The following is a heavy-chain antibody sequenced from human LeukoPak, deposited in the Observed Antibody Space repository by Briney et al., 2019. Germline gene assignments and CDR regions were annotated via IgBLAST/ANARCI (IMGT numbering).Heavy chain of an antibody. V-gene: IGHV3-23*01. CDR2: ISGSGGST. CDR1: GFTFSSYA. D-gene: IGHD4-17*01. J-gene: IGHJ6*02. CDR3: AKGKTTVTEGYYYYGMDV. Sequence: GGSLRLSCAASGFTFSSYAMSWVRQAPGKGLEWVSVISGSGGSTYYADSVKGRFTISRDNSKNTLYLQMNSLRAEDTAVYYCAKGKTTVTEGYYYYGMDVWGQGTTVTVSS.